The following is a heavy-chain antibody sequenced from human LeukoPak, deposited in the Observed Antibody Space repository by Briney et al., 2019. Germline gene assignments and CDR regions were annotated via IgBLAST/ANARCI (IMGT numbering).Heavy chain of an antibody. Sequence: GSLRLSCTDSGFTFRNYWMTWVRQPPGKGLEWIGEINHSGSTNYNPSLKSRVTISVDLSENQFSLKLRSVTAADTTVYYCARIPGYSGYVDDAFDIWGQGTMVTVSS. CDR1: GFTFRNYW. CDR2: INHSGST. J-gene: IGHJ3*02. V-gene: IGHV4-34*01. CDR3: ARIPGYSGYVDDAFDI. D-gene: IGHD5-12*01.